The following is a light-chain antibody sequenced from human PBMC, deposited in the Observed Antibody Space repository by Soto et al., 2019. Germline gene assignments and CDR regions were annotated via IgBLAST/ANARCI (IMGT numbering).Light chain of an antibody. CDR1: SSDVGGYNY. J-gene: IGLJ2*01. V-gene: IGLV2-8*01. Sequence: QSALTQPPSASGSLGQSVTISCTGTSSDVGGYNYVSWHQQHPGKAPKVMIYEVTKRPPGVPDRFSGSKSGNTASLTVSGLQAEDEAEYCSSFAGGGNPVLLGGGTKLTVL. CDR3: SSFAGGGNPVL. CDR2: EVT.